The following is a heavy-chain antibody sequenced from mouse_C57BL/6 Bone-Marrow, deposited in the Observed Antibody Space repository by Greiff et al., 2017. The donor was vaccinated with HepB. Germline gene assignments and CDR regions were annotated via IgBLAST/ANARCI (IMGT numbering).Heavy chain of an antibody. CDR1: GYTFTSYW. CDR2: INPSNGGT. V-gene: IGHV1-53*01. CDR3: ARGLLRSLYWYFDV. J-gene: IGHJ1*03. Sequence: QVQLQQPGPELVKPGASVKLSCKASGYTFTSYWMHWVKQRPGQGLEWIGNINPSNGGTNYNEKFKSKATLTVDKSSSTAYMQLSSLTSEDSAVYYCARGLLRSLYWYFDVWGTGTTVTVSS. D-gene: IGHD1-1*01.